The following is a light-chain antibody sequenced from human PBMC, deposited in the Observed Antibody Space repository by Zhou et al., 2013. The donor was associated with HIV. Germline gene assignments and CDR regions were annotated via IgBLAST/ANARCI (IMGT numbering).Light chain of an antibody. CDR3: QQYNSYPIT. CDR1: QNISTW. Sequence: DIQMTQSPSTLSASVGDRVAITCRASQNISTWLAWYQQKPGKAPQLLLFKSSTLETWVPSRFSGSGSGTEFTLTISSLQPDDFASYYCQQYNSYPITFGQGTRLEIK. CDR2: KSS. V-gene: IGKV1-5*03. J-gene: IGKJ5*01.